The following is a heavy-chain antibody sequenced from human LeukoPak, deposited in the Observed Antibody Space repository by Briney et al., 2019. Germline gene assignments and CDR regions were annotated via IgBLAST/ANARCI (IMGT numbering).Heavy chain of an antibody. J-gene: IGHJ4*02. D-gene: IGHD4-17*01. CDR1: GYSFTSLW. CDR3: ARRYGRPFDY. V-gene: IGHV5-51*01. Sequence: GESLKVSCKGSGYSFTSLWIGWVRQMPGKGLEWMGIIYPGDSDTRYSPSFEGQVTISADKSISTAYLEWSNLKASDTAIYYCARRYGRPFDYWGQGTLVTVSS. CDR2: IYPGDSDT.